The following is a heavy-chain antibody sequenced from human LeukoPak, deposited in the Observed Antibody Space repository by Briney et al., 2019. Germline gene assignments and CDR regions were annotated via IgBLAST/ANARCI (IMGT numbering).Heavy chain of an antibody. CDR1: GFTFSDYS. CDR2: ISSYSNYL. V-gene: IGHV3-21*01. J-gene: IGHJ2*01. Sequence: GGSLRLSCAASGFTFSDYSMNWVRQAPGKGLEWVSSISSYSNYLYYADSVKGRFTISRDNSKNTLYLQMNSLRAEDTAVYYCARGWIGELRFLEWFGLGYFDLWGRGTLVTVSS. D-gene: IGHD3-3*01. CDR3: ARGWIGELRFLEWFGLGYFDL.